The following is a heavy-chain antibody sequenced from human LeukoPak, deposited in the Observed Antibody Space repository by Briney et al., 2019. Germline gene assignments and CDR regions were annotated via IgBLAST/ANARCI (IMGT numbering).Heavy chain of an antibody. CDR3: AREGSMAAAGTFYGTDV. J-gene: IGHJ6*02. Sequence: PGRSLRLSCAASGFTFSSYGMHWVRQAPGKGLEWGAVIWYDGSNKYYADSVKGRFTISRDNSKNTLYLQMNSLRAEDTAVYYCAREGSMAAAGTFYGTDVWGQGTTVTVSS. CDR2: IWYDGSNK. CDR1: GFTFSSYG. D-gene: IGHD6-13*01. V-gene: IGHV3-33*01.